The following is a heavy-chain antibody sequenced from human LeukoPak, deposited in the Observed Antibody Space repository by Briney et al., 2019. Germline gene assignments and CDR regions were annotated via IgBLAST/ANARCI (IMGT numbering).Heavy chain of an antibody. J-gene: IGHJ6*02. CDR1: GFTFTNAW. Sequence: GGSLRLSCAASGFTFTNAWMRWVRQAPGKGLEWIGRIKSKTDGGTTDYNAPVKGRFNISRDDSKNTLYLQTNSLKTEDTAVYYCTTGPFDYYGSASYLANGMDVWGQGTTVTVSS. V-gene: IGHV3-15*01. CDR3: TTGPFDYYGSASYLANGMDV. D-gene: IGHD3-10*01. CDR2: IKSKTDGGTT.